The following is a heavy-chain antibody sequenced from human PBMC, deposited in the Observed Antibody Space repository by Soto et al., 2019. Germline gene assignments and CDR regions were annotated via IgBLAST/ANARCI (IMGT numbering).Heavy chain of an antibody. CDR1: GFTFSSYG. CDR3: ARDQGIQLWSRDYYYYGMYV. Sequence: PGGSLRLSCAASGFTFSSYGMHWVRQAPGKGLEWVAVIWYDGSNKYYADSVKGRFTISRDNSKNTLYLQMNSLRAEDTAVYYCARDQGIQLWSRDYYYYGMYVWAQGTTVTVS. V-gene: IGHV3-33*01. J-gene: IGHJ6*02. D-gene: IGHD5-18*01. CDR2: IWYDGSNK.